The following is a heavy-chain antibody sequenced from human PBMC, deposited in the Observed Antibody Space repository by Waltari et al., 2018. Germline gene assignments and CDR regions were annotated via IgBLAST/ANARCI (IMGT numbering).Heavy chain of an antibody. CDR3: TRNPGY. CDR2: MKTDGTSI. V-gene: IGHV3-74*03. CDR1: DFFTDYW. J-gene: IGHJ4*02. Sequence: EVQLVNSGGGLVQPGGSLRLSCAASDFFTDYWLDWVRQAPGKGLVWVSRMKTDGTSITYADSVKGRFTISRDSAKNTYDLQMNSLRAEDTAVYYCTRNPGYWGQGTLVTV.